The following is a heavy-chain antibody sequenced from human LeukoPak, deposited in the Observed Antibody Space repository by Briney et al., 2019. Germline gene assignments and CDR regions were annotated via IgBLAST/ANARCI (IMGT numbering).Heavy chain of an antibody. V-gene: IGHV1-18*01. J-gene: IGHJ5*02. Sequence: GASVKVSCKASGYTFTSYGISWVRQAPGQGLEWMGWISAYNGNTNYAQKLQGRVTMTTDTSTSTAYMELRSLRSDDTAVYYCARTSTLRYFDWLLSPWFDPWGQGTLVTVSS. CDR1: GYTFTSYG. CDR3: ARTSTLRYFDWLLSPWFDP. D-gene: IGHD3-9*01. CDR2: ISAYNGNT.